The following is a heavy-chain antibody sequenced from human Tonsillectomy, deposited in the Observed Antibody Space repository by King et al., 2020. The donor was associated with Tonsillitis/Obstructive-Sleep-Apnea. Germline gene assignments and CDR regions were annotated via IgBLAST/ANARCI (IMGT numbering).Heavy chain of an antibody. CDR1: GFTFSSYS. CDR2: ITSSSSTI. Sequence: QLVQSGGGLVQPGGSLRLSCAASGFTFSSYSMNWVRQAPGKGLEWGSYITSSSSTISYADSVKGRFTISRDNAKNSLYLQMNSLRDEDTAGYYCARDIQYAFDIWGQGTMVTVSS. V-gene: IGHV3-48*02. CDR3: ARDIQYAFDI. J-gene: IGHJ3*02.